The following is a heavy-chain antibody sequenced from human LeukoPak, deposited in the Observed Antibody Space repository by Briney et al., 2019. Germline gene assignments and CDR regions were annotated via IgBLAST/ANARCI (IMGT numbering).Heavy chain of an antibody. CDR1: GFTFSSYE. D-gene: IGHD3-16*01. CDR2: ISSSGSTI. Sequence: GGSLRLSCAASGFTFSSYEMNWVRQAPGKGLEWVSYISSSGSTIYYADSVKSRFTISRDNAKNSLYLQMNSLGAEDTAVYYCARGLAAFDIWGQGTMVTVSS. CDR3: ARGLAAFDI. J-gene: IGHJ3*02. V-gene: IGHV3-48*03.